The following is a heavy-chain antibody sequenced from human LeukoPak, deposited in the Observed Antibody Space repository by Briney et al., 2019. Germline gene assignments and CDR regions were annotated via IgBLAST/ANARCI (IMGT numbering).Heavy chain of an antibody. CDR2: IYYSGST. Sequence: PSETLSLTCTVSGGSISGSSYYWGWIRQPPGKGLEWIGSIYYSGSTYYNPSLKSRVTISVDTSKNQFSLKLSSVTAADTAVYYCASSVVVAATDAFDIWGQGTMVTVSS. J-gene: IGHJ3*02. CDR1: GGSISGSSYY. D-gene: IGHD2-15*01. V-gene: IGHV4-39*01. CDR3: ASSVVVAATDAFDI.